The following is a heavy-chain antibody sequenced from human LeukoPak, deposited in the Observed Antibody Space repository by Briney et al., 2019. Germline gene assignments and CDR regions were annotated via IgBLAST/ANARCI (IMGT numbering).Heavy chain of an antibody. V-gene: IGHV5-51*01. CDR2: IFPDDSDT. D-gene: IGHD2-15*01. CDR1: GYSFTDYW. J-gene: IGHJ6*02. CDR3: ARHGLVGCMGGRCFTSFHYYGMDV. Sequence: GESLKISCKGSGYSFTDYWIGWVRQMPGKGLEWMGIIFPDDSDTKYRPSFQGQVTISVDKSISTAYLQWSSLKASDSAMYYCARHGLVGCMGGRCFTSFHYYGMDVWGQGTTVTVSS.